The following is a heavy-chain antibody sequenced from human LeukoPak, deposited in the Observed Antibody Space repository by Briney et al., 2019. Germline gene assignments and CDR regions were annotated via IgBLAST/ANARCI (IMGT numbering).Heavy chain of an antibody. D-gene: IGHD5-24*01. CDR3: ARHRSRDGYNHYWYFDL. CDR1: GGSISSYN. Sequence: SETLSLTCTVSGGSISSYNWSWIRQPPGKGLEWIAYIYYSGSTNYNPSLKSRVTISVDTSKNQFSLKMSSVTAADTAVYYCARHRSRDGYNHYWYFDLWGRGTLVTVSS. CDR2: IYYSGST. V-gene: IGHV4-59*08. J-gene: IGHJ2*01.